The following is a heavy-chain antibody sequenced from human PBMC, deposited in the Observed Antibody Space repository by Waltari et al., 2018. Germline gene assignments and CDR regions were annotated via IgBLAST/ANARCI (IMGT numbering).Heavy chain of an antibody. CDR1: GYTFTSYV. V-gene: IGHV1-3*02. D-gene: IGHD3-22*01. Sequence: QVQLVQSGAEVKKPGASVKVSCTASGYTFTSYVMHWVRHAPGQRREWMGWSNAGKCNTKCSQEFQGRVTITRDTSASTAYMERSSLRSEDMAVYYCARAHLYYYDSSGYFDYWGQGTLVTVSS. CDR2: SNAGKCNT. J-gene: IGHJ4*02. CDR3: ARAHLYYYDSSGYFDY.